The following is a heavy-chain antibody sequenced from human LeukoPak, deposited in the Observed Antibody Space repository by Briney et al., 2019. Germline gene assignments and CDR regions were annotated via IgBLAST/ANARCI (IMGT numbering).Heavy chain of an antibody. V-gene: IGHV4-59*01. D-gene: IGHD1-26*01. Sequence: SETLSLTCTVSGGSISSYYWSWIRQPPGKGLEWIGYIYYSGSTDYNPSLKSRVTISVDTSKNQLSLKLSSVTAADAAVYYCARSDGAGATDYWGQGTLVTVSS. J-gene: IGHJ4*02. CDR1: GGSISSYY. CDR3: ARSDGAGATDY. CDR2: IYYSGST.